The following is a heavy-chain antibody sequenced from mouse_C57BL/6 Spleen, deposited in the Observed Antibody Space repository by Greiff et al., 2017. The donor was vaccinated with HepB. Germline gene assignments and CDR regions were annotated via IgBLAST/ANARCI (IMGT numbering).Heavy chain of an antibody. Sequence: VQLVESGPGLVQPSQSLSITCTVSGFSLTSYGVRWVRQSTGKGLVWLGVIWSGGSTDYNAAFISRLSISKDNSKSQVFFKRNSLQTDDTAIYYCARKSVSEGFAYWGQGTLVTVSA. CDR1: GFSLTSYG. V-gene: IGHV2-2*01. CDR2: IWSGGST. CDR3: ARKSVSEGFAY. J-gene: IGHJ3*01.